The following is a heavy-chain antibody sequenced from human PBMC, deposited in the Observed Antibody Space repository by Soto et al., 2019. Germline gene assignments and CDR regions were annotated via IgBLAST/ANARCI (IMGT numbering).Heavy chain of an antibody. J-gene: IGHJ6*02. D-gene: IGHD6-19*01. V-gene: IGHV3-33*01. CDR1: GFTFSSYG. CDR3: ARELRGGGWANLYYYYYGMDV. CDR2: IWYDGSNK. Sequence: QVQLVESGGGVVQPGRSLRLSCAASGFTFSSYGMHWVRQAPGKGLEWVAVIWYDGSNKYYADSVKGRFTISRDNSKNTLYLQMNSLRAEDTAVYYCARELRGGGWANLYYYYYGMDVWGQGTTVTVSS.